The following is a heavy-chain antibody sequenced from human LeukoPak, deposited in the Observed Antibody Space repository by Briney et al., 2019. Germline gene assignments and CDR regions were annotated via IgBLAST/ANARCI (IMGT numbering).Heavy chain of an antibody. Sequence: GGSLRLSCAASGFTFSSYEMNWVRQAPGKGLEWVSYISSSGSTIYYADSVKGRFTISRDNAKNSLYLQMNSLRAEDTAVYYCARQPRSSSWYVPHWFDPWGQETLVTVSS. D-gene: IGHD6-13*01. V-gene: IGHV3-48*03. J-gene: IGHJ5*02. CDR3: ARQPRSSSWYVPHWFDP. CDR2: ISSSGSTI. CDR1: GFTFSSYE.